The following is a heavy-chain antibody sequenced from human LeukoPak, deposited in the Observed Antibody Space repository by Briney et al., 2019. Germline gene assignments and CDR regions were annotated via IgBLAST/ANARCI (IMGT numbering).Heavy chain of an antibody. Sequence: SETLSLTCTVSGDSIISSRYYWGWIRQPPGKGLEWIASIRYSGNTFYNPSLKSRVTLSVDTSKNQFSLNLNSVTAADTAVYYCARGAYGSGSTGYFDLWGRGTLVTVSS. CDR2: IRYSGNT. V-gene: IGHV4-39*07. CDR1: GDSIISSRYY. D-gene: IGHD3-10*01. CDR3: ARGAYGSGSTGYFDL. J-gene: IGHJ2*01.